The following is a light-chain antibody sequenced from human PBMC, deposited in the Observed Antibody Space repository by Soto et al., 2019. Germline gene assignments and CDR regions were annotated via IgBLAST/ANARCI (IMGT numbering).Light chain of an antibody. CDR2: EVS. J-gene: IGLJ2*01. V-gene: IGLV2-8*01. Sequence: QAVVTQPPSASGSPGQSVTISCTGTSSDVGDYNYVSWYQQHPGKAPKLMIYEVSKRPSGVPDRFSGSKSGNTASLTVSGLQAEDEADYYCSLYVGNNNLVFGGGTKLTVL. CDR3: SLYVGNNNLV. CDR1: SSDVGDYNY.